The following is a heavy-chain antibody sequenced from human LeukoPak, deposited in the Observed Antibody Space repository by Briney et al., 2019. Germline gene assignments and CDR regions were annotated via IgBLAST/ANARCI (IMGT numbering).Heavy chain of an antibody. CDR2: LNWNGGST. Sequence: PGGSLRLSCAASGFTFDDSAMHWVRQAPGKGLEWVSGLNWNGGSTGYADSLQGRFTISRDNAKNSLYLQMTSLRAEDTALYYCARTRSSGGYSGADYWGQGTLVTVSS. V-gene: IGHV3-20*04. D-gene: IGHD1-26*01. J-gene: IGHJ4*02. CDR3: ARTRSSGGYSGADY. CDR1: GFTFDDSA.